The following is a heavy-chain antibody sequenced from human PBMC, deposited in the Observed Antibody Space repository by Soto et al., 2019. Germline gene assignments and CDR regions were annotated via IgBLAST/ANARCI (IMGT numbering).Heavy chain of an antibody. D-gene: IGHD3-16*02. CDR3: ARDSAYYDYVWGSYRPPFDY. CDR1: GYTFTSYG. J-gene: IGHJ4*02. V-gene: IGHV1-18*01. CDR2: ISAYNGNT. Sequence: ASVKVSSKASGYTFTSYGISWVRQAPGQGLEWMGWISAYNGNTNYAQKLQGRVTMTTDTSTSTAYMELRSLRSDDTAVYYCARDSAYYDYVWGSYRPPFDYWGQGTLVTVSS.